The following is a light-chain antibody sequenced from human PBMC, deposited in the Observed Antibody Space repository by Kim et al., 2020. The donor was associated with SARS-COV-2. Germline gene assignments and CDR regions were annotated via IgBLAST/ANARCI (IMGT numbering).Light chain of an antibody. CDR3: QQHGTSPWT. CDR1: QSVSSSY. Sequence: EIVLTQSPGTLSLSPVERATLSCRASQSVSSSYLAWYQQKPGQAPRLLIYGAYNRDTAIPERFTGSGSGTDFTLTISRLEPEDFAVYYCQQHGTSPWTFGQGTKVDIK. CDR2: GAY. J-gene: IGKJ1*01. V-gene: IGKV3-20*01.